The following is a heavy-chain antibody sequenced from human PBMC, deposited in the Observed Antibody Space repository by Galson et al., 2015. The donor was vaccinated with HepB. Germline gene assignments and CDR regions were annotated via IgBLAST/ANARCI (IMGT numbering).Heavy chain of an antibody. Sequence: SLRLSCAASGFAFSRYAMSWVRQAPGKGLEWVSAISGSDDSTYFADSGKGWFSIFRDNSKNTLYLQLNSLRAEDTAVYYCAAHTADGESTFDFWGRGTLVTVSS. J-gene: IGHJ4*02. D-gene: IGHD4-17*01. CDR3: AAHTADGESTFDF. V-gene: IGHV3-23*01. CDR2: ISGSDDST. CDR1: GFAFSRYA.